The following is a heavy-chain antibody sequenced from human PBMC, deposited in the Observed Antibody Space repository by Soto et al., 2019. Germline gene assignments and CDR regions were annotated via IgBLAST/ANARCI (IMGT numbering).Heavy chain of an antibody. CDR1: GGSISSSSYY. Sequence: SETLSLTCTVSGGSISSSSYYWGWIRQPPGKGLEWIGSIYYSGSTYYNPSLKSRVTISVDTSKNQFSLKLSSVTAADTAVYYCARRIYCSGGSCYFDYWGQGTLVTVSS. V-gene: IGHV4-39*01. D-gene: IGHD2-15*01. CDR2: IYYSGST. CDR3: ARRIYCSGGSCYFDY. J-gene: IGHJ4*02.